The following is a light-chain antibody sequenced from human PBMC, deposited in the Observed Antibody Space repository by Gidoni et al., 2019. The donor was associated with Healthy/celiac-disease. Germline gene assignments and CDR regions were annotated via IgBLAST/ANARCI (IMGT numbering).Light chain of an antibody. Sequence: DIQMTQSPSPLPASVGDRVTITCRASQSISSYLNWYQQKPGKAPKLLIYAASSLQSGVPSRFSGSGSGTDFTLTISSLQPEDFATYYCQQSYSTPYTFGQGTKLEIK. J-gene: IGKJ2*01. V-gene: IGKV1-39*01. CDR2: AAS. CDR1: QSISSY. CDR3: QQSYSTPYT.